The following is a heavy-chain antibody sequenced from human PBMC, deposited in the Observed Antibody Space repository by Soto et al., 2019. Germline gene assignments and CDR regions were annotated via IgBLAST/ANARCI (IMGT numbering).Heavy chain of an antibody. D-gene: IGHD3-10*01. Sequence: ASVKVSCKASGYTFTSYSISWVRQAPGQGVEWMGWISAYNGNTNYAQKLKGRVTMTTDTSTSTAYMELRSLRSDDTALYYCARFRCGSGSYWPFDYWGHVTLVTVSS. CDR1: GYTFTSYS. CDR2: ISAYNGNT. CDR3: ARFRCGSGSYWPFDY. V-gene: IGHV1-18*01. J-gene: IGHJ4*01.